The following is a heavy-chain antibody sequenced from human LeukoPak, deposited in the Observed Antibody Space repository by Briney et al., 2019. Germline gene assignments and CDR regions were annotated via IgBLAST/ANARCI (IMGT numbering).Heavy chain of an antibody. CDR3: ARERHSRQWLGLGYYFDS. D-gene: IGHD6-19*01. CDR2: ISSSGFAI. CDR1: GFGFSFTTYE. J-gene: IGHJ4*02. Sequence: PGGSLRLSCAASGFGFSFTTYEMNWVRQAPGQGLEWVSYISSSGFAIYYADSVKGRFTISRDNAQKSLYLEMNSLSAEDTAVYYCARERHSRQWLGLGYYFDSWGQGTLVTVSS. V-gene: IGHV3-48*03.